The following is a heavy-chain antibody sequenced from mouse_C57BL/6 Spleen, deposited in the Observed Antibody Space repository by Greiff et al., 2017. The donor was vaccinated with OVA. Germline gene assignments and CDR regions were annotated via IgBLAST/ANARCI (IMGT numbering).Heavy chain of an antibody. CDR3: ARSGWDEMDY. Sequence: QVQLLQPGTELVKPGASVKLSCKASGYTFTSYWMHWVKQRPGQGLEWIGNINPCNGGTNYNENFKGKATLTVDKSSSTPYMQLSSLTSEDSAVYYCARSGWDEMDYWGQGTSVTVSS. D-gene: IGHD3-1*01. CDR2: INPCNGGT. J-gene: IGHJ4*01. CDR1: GYTFTSYW. V-gene: IGHV1-53*01.